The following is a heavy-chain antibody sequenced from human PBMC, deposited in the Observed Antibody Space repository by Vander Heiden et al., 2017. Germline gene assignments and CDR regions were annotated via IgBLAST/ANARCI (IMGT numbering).Heavy chain of an antibody. J-gene: IGHJ4*02. D-gene: IGHD2-15*01. CDR3: ARDPCSGGSCYSVSGFDY. CDR1: GSTFSSYA. V-gene: IGHV3-30-3*01. Sequence: QVQLVESGGSVVQPGSSLRLSCAASGSTFSSYARHWVRQAPGKGLEWVAVISYDGSNKYYADSVKGRGTISRDNSKNTLYLQMNSLRAEDTAVYYCARDPCSGGSCYSVSGFDYWGQGNLVTVSS. CDR2: ISYDGSNK.